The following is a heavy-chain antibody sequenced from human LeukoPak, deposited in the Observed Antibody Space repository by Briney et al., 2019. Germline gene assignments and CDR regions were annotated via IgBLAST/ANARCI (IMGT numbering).Heavy chain of an antibody. CDR1: GFTFSDYY. CDR3: ASSKYSSSWYASDY. V-gene: IGHV3-11*01. J-gene: IGHJ4*02. D-gene: IGHD6-13*01. Sequence: PGGSLRLSCAASGFTFSDYYMSWIRQAPGKGLEWVSYISSSGSTIYYADSVKGRFTISRDNAKNSLYLQMNSLRAEDTAVYYCASSKYSSSWYASDYWGQGTLVTVSS. CDR2: ISSSGSTI.